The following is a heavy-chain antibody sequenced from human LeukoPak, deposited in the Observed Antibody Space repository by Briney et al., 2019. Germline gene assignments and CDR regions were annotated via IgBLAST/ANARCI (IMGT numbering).Heavy chain of an antibody. V-gene: IGHV1-69*05. CDR2: IIPIFGTA. CDR1: GGTLSSYA. Sequence: ASVKVSCKASGGTLSSYAISWVRQAPGQGLEWMGGIIPIFGTANYAQKFQGRVTITTDESTSTAYMELSSLRSEDTAVYYCARGGDTAMTDNWFDPWGQGTLVTVSS. CDR3: ARGGDTAMTDNWFDP. J-gene: IGHJ5*02. D-gene: IGHD5-18*01.